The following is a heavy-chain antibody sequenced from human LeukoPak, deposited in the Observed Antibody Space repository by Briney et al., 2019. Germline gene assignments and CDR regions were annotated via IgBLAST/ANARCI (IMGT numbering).Heavy chain of an antibody. J-gene: IGHJ3*01. D-gene: IGHD6-19*01. CDR2: ISAYNGNT. CDR1: GYTFTSYA. V-gene: IGHV1-18*01. Sequence: GASVKVSCKASGYTFTSYAISWVQQAPGQGLEWMGWISAYNGNTNYAQNFQGRVTMTTDTSTRTAYMELRSLRFDDTAVYYCARMHSSGWPLDAFDFWGQGTMVTVSS. CDR3: ARMHSSGWPLDAFDF.